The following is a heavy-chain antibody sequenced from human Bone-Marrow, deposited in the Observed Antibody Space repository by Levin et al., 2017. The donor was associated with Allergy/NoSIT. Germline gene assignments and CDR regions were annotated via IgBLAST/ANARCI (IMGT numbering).Heavy chain of an antibody. J-gene: IGHJ5*02. CDR3: AGCRGDPRAPGCCNWFDP. CDR1: GFTFSSYA. CDR2: VRSGGDT. D-gene: IGHD6-13*01. V-gene: IGHV3-23*01. Sequence: GGSLRLSCAASGFTFSSYAMNWVRQAPGKGLEWVSSVRSGGDTHYADSVKGRFIISRDNSKSTLSLQMNSLRGGDTALSFCAGCRGDPRAPGCCNWFDPWGQGTLVTVSS.